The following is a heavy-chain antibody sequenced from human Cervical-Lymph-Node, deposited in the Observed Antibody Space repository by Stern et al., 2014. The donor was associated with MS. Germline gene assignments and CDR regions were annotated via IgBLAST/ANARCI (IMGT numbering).Heavy chain of an antibody. Sequence: EVQLVQSGAEVKKPGESLKISCKASGYGFTNYWIGWVRHMPGKGLEWMGIIYPGDSDTRYSPSFEGHVTFSVDRSLNTAYVQWSSLKASDTAMYFCSRRGGDYWGQGTLVTVSS. CDR2: IYPGDSDT. V-gene: IGHV5-51*03. CDR3: SRRGGDY. CDR1: GYGFTNYW. D-gene: IGHD5-12*01. J-gene: IGHJ4*02.